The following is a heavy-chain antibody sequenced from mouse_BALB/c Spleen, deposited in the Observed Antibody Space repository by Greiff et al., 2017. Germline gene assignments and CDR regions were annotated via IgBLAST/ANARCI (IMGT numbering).Heavy chain of an antibody. CDR2: ISSGGSYT. D-gene: IGHD2-4*01. V-gene: IGHV5-9-4*01. CDR1: GFTFSSYA. Sequence: EVMLVESGGGLVKPGGSLKLSCAASGFTFSSYAMSWVRQSPEKRLEWVAEISSGGSYTYYPDTVTGRFTLSRDTAKNTLYLDMSSLRSEDTAMYYCARGGLRRYWYFDVWGAGTTVTVSA. CDR3: ARGGLRRYWYFDV. J-gene: IGHJ1*01.